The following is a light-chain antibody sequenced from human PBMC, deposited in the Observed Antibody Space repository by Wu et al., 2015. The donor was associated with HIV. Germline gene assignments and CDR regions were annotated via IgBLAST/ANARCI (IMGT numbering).Light chain of an antibody. V-gene: IGKV1-27*01. CDR2: DAS. Sequence: DVQMTQSPSSLSASVGDRVTITCRASQAINKYLAWYQQQPGKVPKLLIFDASTLQTGVPSRFSGSGSGTDFTLTISSLRPKDVATYYCQEYDSAPWTFGQGTKVEIK. CDR3: QEYDSAPWT. J-gene: IGKJ1*01. CDR1: QAINKY.